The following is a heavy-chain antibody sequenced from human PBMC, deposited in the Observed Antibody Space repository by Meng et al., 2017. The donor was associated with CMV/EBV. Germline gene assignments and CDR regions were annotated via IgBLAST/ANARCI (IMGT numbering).Heavy chain of an antibody. CDR3: ATIGTTGGYYFDY. Sequence: SVKVSCKVSGYTLTELSMHWVRQAPGKGLEWMGGFDPEDGETIYAQKFQSRVTMTEDTSTDTAYMELSSLRSEDTAVYYCATIGTTGGYYFDYWGQGTLVTVSS. J-gene: IGHJ4*02. CDR2: FDPEDGET. V-gene: IGHV1-24*01. CDR1: GYTLTELS. D-gene: IGHD1-14*01.